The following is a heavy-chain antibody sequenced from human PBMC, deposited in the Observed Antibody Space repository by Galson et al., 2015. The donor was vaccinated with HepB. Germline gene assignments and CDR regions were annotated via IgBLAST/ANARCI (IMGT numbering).Heavy chain of an antibody. CDR3: AKQNRSGWSES. CDR1: GFTLSSNA. Sequence: LSCAASGFTLSSNAMSWVRQAPGKGLEWVSEISGSGGSTHYADSVKGRFTISSDSFKNTLYLQMSSLRAEDTAVYYCAKQNRSGWSESWGQGTQVTVSS. D-gene: IGHD3-22*01. CDR2: ISGSGGST. J-gene: IGHJ5*01. V-gene: IGHV3-23*01.